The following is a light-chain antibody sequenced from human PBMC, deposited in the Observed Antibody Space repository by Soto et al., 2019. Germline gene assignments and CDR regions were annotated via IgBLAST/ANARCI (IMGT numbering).Light chain of an antibody. V-gene: IGKV3D-15*01. CDR3: QHYSNWPLT. Sequence: EIELTQSPGTLSLSPGESATLSCRVSQTTSPKYVAWYQQRRGLAPRLLVYGASKRAAGIPDRFSGSASGTEFTLTITSLQSEDFAVYYCQHYSNWPLTFGGGTKVDIK. J-gene: IGKJ4*01. CDR1: QTTSPK. CDR2: GAS.